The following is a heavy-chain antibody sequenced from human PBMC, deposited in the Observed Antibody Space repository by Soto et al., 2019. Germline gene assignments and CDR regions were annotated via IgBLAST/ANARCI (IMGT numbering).Heavy chain of an antibody. CDR3: ARARLTMIVVVIIDAFDI. CDR1: DGTWSSNA. V-gene: IGHV1-69*01. J-gene: IGHJ3*02. Sequence: SMRVSCKGFDGTWSSNAISWVRQAPGQGLEWMGGMMPIFGTANYAQKFQGRVTIIADESTSTAYMELSSLRSEATAVYYCARARLTMIVVVIIDAFDIWRQGTIVTVSS. CDR2: MMPIFGTA. D-gene: IGHD3-22*01.